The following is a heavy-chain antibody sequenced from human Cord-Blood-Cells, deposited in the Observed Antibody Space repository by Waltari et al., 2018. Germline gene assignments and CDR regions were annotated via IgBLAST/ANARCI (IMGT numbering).Heavy chain of an antibody. D-gene: IGHD1-26*01. Sequence: QVQLVQSGAEVKKPGASVTVSCKASGYSFTGHLMHWVRQAPGQGLECGVLINTNSGGKNYAQKFQGRITVTRDTSISTAYMELSRLRSEDTAVYYRARGEVEDWFDRWGQGTLVTVSS. J-gene: IGHJ5*02. CDR3: ARGEVEDWFDR. V-gene: IGHV1-2*02. CDR2: INTNSGGK. CDR1: GYSFTGHL.